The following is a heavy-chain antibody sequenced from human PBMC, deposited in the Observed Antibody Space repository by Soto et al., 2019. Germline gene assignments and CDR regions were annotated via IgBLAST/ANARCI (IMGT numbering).Heavy chain of an antibody. V-gene: IGHV3-30*03. CDR2: ISIRGGDE. Sequence: QVQLVESGGGVVQPGKSLRLSCAASGFTFSSYAMHWARQAPGKGLEWVTVISIRGGDEYYAESVRGRFTISRDDSKNKLYLQIDSMRVDDPALYYCARGKIVARRHLDYCSQGTLVTVSS. CDR3: ARGKIVARRHLDY. D-gene: IGHD6-6*01. CDR1: GFTFSSYA. J-gene: IGHJ4*02.